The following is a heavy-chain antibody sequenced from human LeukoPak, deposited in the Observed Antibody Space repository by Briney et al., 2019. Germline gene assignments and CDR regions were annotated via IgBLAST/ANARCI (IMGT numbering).Heavy chain of an antibody. CDR1: GFTFSSFW. Sequence: TGGSLRLSCAASGFTFSSFWMSWVRQAPGKGLEWVANINQDGSEKYYVASVKGRFTISRDNAKNSLYLQMNSLRAEDTAVYYCARRKAYSGYDSPPYYFDSWGQGTLVTVSS. CDR2: INQDGSEK. V-gene: IGHV3-7*01. CDR3: ARRKAYSGYDSPPYYFDS. J-gene: IGHJ4*02. D-gene: IGHD5-12*01.